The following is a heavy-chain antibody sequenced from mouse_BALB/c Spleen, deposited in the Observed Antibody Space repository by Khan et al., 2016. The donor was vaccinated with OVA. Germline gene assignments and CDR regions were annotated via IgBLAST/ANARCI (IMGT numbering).Heavy chain of an antibody. J-gene: IGHJ4*01. Sequence: QIQLVQSGPELKKPGETVKISCKASGYTFTNYGMNWVKQAPGKALKWMGWISTYTGEPTYADDFKGRFAFSLETSASPAYLQINNLKHEDTATYLWTTPPHFSYVLVYWGQGTSVTVSS. CDR3: TTPPHFSYVLVY. CDR1: GYTFTNYG. CDR2: ISTYTGEP. V-gene: IGHV9-3-1*01.